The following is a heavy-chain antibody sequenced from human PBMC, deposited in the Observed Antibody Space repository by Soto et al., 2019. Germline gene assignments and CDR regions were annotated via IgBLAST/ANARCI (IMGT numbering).Heavy chain of an antibody. Sequence: ASVKVSCKASGYTFTSYDINWVRQATGQGLEWMGWMNPNSGNTGYAQKFQGRVTMTRNTSISTAYMELSSLGSEDTAVYYCARGGAVTMIVVAQGAFDIWGQGTMVTVSS. V-gene: IGHV1-8*01. D-gene: IGHD3-22*01. CDR1: GYTFTSYD. J-gene: IGHJ3*02. CDR3: ARGGAVTMIVVAQGAFDI. CDR2: MNPNSGNT.